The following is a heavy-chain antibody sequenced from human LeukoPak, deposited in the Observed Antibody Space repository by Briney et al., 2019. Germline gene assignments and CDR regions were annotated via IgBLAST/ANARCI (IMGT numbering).Heavy chain of an antibody. V-gene: IGHV1-2*02. J-gene: IGHJ5*02. D-gene: IGHD6-19*01. Sequence: SVKVSCKASGYTFTGYYMHWVRQAPGQGLEWMGWINPNSGGTNYAQKFQGRVTMTRDTSISTAYMELSRLRSDDAAVYYCAREPPEAVAGRGNWFDPWGQGTLVTVSS. CDR1: GYTFTGYY. CDR2: INPNSGGT. CDR3: AREPPEAVAGRGNWFDP.